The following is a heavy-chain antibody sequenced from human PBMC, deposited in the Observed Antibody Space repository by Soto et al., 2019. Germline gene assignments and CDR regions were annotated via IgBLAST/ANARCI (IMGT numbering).Heavy chain of an antibody. V-gene: IGHV1-69*01. D-gene: IGHD1-26*01. CDR3: ARDSSNEIDTSYPVFDY. Sequence: GSCKASGGNFSRYAISWVRQAPGRGLEWVGWITPIFGTANYAQMFQGRVTITADETTSTAYMEMSSLRSEDTAVYYCARDSSNEIDTSYPVFDYWGQGTLVTVSS. CDR1: GGNFSRYA. J-gene: IGHJ4*02. CDR2: ITPIFGTA.